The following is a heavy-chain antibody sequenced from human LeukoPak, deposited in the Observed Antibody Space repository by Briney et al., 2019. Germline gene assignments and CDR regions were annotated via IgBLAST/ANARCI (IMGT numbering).Heavy chain of an antibody. Sequence: GGSLSLSCAASGFRFSDYLMHWVRQAPGERPMWVSRINTDGSVIDYADFVKGRFTMSRDNAQNTLSLQMTSPRVEDGAVYYCAREIIRYNHPLRYFHSWGHGTLVTVSS. CDR3: AREIIRYNHPLRYFHS. D-gene: IGHD1-1*01. CDR1: GFRFSDYL. V-gene: IGHV3-74*01. CDR2: INTDGSVI. J-gene: IGHJ5*01.